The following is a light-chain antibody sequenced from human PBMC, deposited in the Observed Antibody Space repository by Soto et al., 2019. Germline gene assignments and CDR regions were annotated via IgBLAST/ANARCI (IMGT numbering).Light chain of an antibody. V-gene: IGLV2-8*01. CDR2: EVN. Sequence: SALTSPPSASGSSGPSVALSCPGTRRDVGGYNYVSWYQQHPGKAPKLMIYEVNKRPSGVPDRFSGSKSGNTASLTVSGLQAEDEADYYCSSYAGSSNVFGTGTKVTVL. CDR3: SSYAGSSNV. CDR1: RRDVGGYNY. J-gene: IGLJ1*01.